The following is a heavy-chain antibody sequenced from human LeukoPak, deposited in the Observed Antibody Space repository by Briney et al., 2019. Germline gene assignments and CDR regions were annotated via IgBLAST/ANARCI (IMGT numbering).Heavy chain of an antibody. Sequence: SGGSLRLSCAASGFTFSSYAMSWVRQAPGKGLEWVSAISGSGGSTYYADSVKGRFPISRDNSKNTLYLQMNSLRAEDTAVYYCAKDLHLSKYGSGSTLFDYWGQGTLVTVSS. V-gene: IGHV3-23*01. D-gene: IGHD3-10*01. CDR2: ISGSGGST. CDR1: GFTFSSYA. J-gene: IGHJ4*02. CDR3: AKDLHLSKYGSGSTLFDY.